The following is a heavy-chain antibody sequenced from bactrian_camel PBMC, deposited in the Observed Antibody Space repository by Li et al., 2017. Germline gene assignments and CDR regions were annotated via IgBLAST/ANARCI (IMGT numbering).Heavy chain of an antibody. Sequence: HVQLVESGGGSVQAGGSLTLSCAASGNIFNTHCVAWFRQAPGKEREGVAVIYTDGVTIYYDDSVEGRFTISRDNAKNTLYLQMNNLQFEDTATYFRAADVATHGVRLGYCGVVLDGQYNYWGQGTQVTVS. J-gene: IGHJ4*01. V-gene: IGHV3S54*01. D-gene: IGHD3*01. CDR1: GNIFNTHC. CDR3: AADVATHGVRLGYCGVVLDGQYNY. CDR2: IYTDGVTI.